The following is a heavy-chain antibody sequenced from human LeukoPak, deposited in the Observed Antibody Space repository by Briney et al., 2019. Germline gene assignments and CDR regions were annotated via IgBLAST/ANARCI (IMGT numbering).Heavy chain of an antibody. D-gene: IGHD3-10*01. CDR2: IYYSGST. CDR1: GGSISSYY. Sequence: PSETLSLTCTVSGGSISSYYWSWIRQPAGKGLEWIGSIYYSGSTYYNPSLKSRVTISVDTSKNQFSLQLNSVTPEDTAVYYCARGRYTMVRGVIGRDTDYYYYSYMDVWGKGTTVTISS. J-gene: IGHJ6*03. CDR3: ARGRYTMVRGVIGRDTDYYYYSYMDV. V-gene: IGHV4-59*04.